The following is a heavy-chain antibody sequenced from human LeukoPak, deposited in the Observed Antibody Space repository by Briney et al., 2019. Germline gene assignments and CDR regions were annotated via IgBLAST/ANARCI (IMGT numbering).Heavy chain of an antibody. J-gene: IGHJ4*02. V-gene: IGHV3-7*01. CDR3: ARGTYYYGSSGYPSHFDY. CDR2: IKQDGSEK. CDR1: GFTFSSYW. Sequence: GGSLRLSCAASGFTFSSYWMSWVRQAPGKGLEWVANIKQDGSEKYYVDSVKGRFTISRDNAKNSLYLQMNSLRAEDTAVYYCARGTYYYGSSGYPSHFDYWGQGTLVTVSS. D-gene: IGHD3-22*01.